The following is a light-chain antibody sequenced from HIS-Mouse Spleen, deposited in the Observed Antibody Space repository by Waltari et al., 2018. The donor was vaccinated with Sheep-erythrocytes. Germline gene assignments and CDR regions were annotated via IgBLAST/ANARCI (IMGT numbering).Light chain of an antibody. V-gene: IGLV3-1*01. CDR3: QAWDSSTAWNVV. CDR1: KWGDKY. J-gene: IGLJ2*01. Sequence: SYELTQPPSVSVSPGQTASITCSGDKWGDKYACWYQQKPGQSPVLVIYQDSKRPSGIHERFSGSNSGNTATLTISGTQAMDEADYYCQAWDSSTAWNVVFGGGTKLTVL. CDR2: QDS.